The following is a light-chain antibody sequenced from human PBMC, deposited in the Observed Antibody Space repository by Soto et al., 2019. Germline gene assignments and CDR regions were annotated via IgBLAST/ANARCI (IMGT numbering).Light chain of an antibody. V-gene: IGKV3-20*01. Sequence: EIVLTQSPGTLSLSPGEGATLSCRASQSVSTNFFAWYQQKPGQAPRLLIYGASSRATGIPDRFSGSGSGTDFTLTISRLVPEDFAVYYCQQYGSTSWTFGQGTKV. CDR2: GAS. CDR1: QSVSTNF. CDR3: QQYGSTSWT. J-gene: IGKJ1*01.